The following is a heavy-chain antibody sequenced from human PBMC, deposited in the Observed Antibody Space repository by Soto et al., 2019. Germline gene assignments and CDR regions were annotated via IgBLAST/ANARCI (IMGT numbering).Heavy chain of an antibody. Sequence: GSLRPSCSASGFTLSSYAMSWVRQAPGKGLEWVSTFSGTGGYTYYADSVKGRFTISRDDSKNTLFLQMNSLRAADTAVYYCERGKRALITYGPFDPWGQGTPVTVSS. CDR3: ERGKRALITYGPFDP. D-gene: IGHD4-17*01. J-gene: IGHJ5*02. CDR1: GFTLSSYA. V-gene: IGHV3-23*01. CDR2: FSGTGGYT.